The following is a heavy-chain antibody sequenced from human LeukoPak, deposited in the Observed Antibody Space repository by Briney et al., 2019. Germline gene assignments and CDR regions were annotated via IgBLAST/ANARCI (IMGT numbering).Heavy chain of an antibody. CDR1: GFTFSSYA. CDR2: ISGSGGST. CDR3: AKDPRRRSSSSHWFDP. Sequence: GGSLRLSCAASGFTFSSYAMSWVRQAPGKGLEWVSAISGSGGSTYYADSVKGRFTISRDNSKNTLYLQMNSLRAEDTAVYYCAKDPRRRSSSSHWFDPWGQGTLVTVSS. J-gene: IGHJ5*02. D-gene: IGHD6-6*01. V-gene: IGHV3-23*01.